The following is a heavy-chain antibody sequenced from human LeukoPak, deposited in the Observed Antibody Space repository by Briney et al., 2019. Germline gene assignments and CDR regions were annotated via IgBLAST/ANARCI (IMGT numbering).Heavy chain of an antibody. V-gene: IGHV4-59*01. CDR3: ARDGVWFGEDGMDV. D-gene: IGHD3-10*01. CDR2: IYYSGST. J-gene: IGHJ6*02. Sequence: SETLSLTCTVSGGSISSYYWSWIRQPPGKGLEWIGYIYYSGSTNYNPSLKSRVTISVDTSKNQFSLKLSSVTAADTAVYYCARDGVWFGEDGMDVWGQGTTVTVSS. CDR1: GGSISSYY.